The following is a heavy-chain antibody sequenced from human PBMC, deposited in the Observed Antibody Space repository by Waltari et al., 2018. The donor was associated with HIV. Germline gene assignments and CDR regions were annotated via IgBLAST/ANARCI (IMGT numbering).Heavy chain of an antibody. J-gene: IGHJ4*02. CDR3: ARDLGAGSLRGTL. CDR1: GGTFSTYP. CDR2: ILPIFGVS. V-gene: IGHV1-69*01. D-gene: IGHD3-10*01. Sequence: VQLVQSGAEVKKPGSSVKVSCEASGGTFSTYPISWVRQAPGQGLEWMGGILPIFGVSNYAQKFQGRVTITADESTSTAYMELSSLRSEDTAVYYCARDLGAGSLRGTLWGQGTLVIVSS.